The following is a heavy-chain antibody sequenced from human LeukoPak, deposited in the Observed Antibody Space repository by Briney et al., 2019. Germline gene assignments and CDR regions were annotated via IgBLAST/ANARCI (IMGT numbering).Heavy chain of an antibody. Sequence: KTSGTLSLTCTVSGGSLTTGNYYWNWIRQFAGKGLEWIGRIYTSGNTNYNPSLKSRVTISIDTSRNQFSMNLNSVTAADTAVYYCAKGAGPPWFDPWGQGTLVTVSS. CDR2: IYTSGNT. J-gene: IGHJ5*02. CDR1: GGSLTTGNYY. D-gene: IGHD6-19*01. CDR3: AKGAGPPWFDP. V-gene: IGHV4-61*02.